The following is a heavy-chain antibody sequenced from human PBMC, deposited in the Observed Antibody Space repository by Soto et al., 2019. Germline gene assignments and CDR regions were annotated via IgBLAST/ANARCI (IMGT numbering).Heavy chain of an antibody. J-gene: IGHJ5*02. D-gene: IGHD3-10*02. V-gene: IGHV4-4*07. CDR2: IYSSGST. CDR3: ARGKRCSDWFDP. CDR1: GGTMNSYY. Sequence: QVHLQESGPGLVKPSETLSLNCTVSGGTMNSYYWTWIRQPAGKGLEWIGRIYSSGSTKSNPSPQSRVTMSLDTSRTQFSLRLTSVPAADTAGYYCARGKRCSDWFDPWGQGTLVTVSS.